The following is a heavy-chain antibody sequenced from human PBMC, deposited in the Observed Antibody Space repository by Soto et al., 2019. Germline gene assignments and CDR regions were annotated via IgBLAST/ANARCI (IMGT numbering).Heavy chain of an antibody. CDR2: ISGRGGST. D-gene: IGHD2-15*01. CDR3: AKVTPFRYCSGGSCPNDAFDI. Sequence: PGGSLRLSCAASGFTFSSYAMSWGRPAPGKGLGWVSAISGRGGSTYYADSVKGRFTISRDNSKNTLYLQMNSLRAEDTAVYYCAKVTPFRYCSGGSCPNDAFDIWGQGTMVTVSS. J-gene: IGHJ3*02. CDR1: GFTFSSYA. V-gene: IGHV3-23*01.